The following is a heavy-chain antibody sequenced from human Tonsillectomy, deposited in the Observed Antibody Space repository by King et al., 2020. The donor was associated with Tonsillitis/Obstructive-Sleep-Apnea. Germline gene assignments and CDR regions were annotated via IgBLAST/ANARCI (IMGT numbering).Heavy chain of an antibody. CDR3: ARDRYDFWSGYYRAGENAFDI. CDR1: GYTFTGYY. Sequence: LQLVQSGAEVKKPGASVQVSCNASGYTFTGYYMHWVRQAPGQGLEWMGWINPNSGGTNYAQKFQGWVTMTRDTSISTAYMELSRLRSDDTAVYYCARDRYDFWSGYYRAGENAFDIWGQGTMVTVSS. J-gene: IGHJ3*02. V-gene: IGHV1-2*04. D-gene: IGHD3-3*01. CDR2: INPNSGGT.